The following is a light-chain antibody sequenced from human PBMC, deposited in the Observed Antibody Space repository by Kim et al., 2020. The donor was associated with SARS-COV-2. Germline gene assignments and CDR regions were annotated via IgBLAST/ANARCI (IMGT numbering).Light chain of an antibody. V-gene: IGKV3-15*01. CDR2: GAS. Sequence: EIVMTQSPATLSVSPGERATLSCRAGQSVSTNLAWYQLQPGRSPRLHIYGASTRAAGIPARFSGSGSGTEFTLTISSLQSEDFALYYCHQYNDWPPGDTFGQGTKLEI. CDR3: HQYNDWPPGDT. CDR1: QSVSTN. J-gene: IGKJ2*01.